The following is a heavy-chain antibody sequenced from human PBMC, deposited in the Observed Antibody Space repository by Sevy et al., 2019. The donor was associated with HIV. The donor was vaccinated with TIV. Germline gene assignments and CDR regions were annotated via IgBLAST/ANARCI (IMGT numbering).Heavy chain of an antibody. CDR3: AKEGLVRGIKTEAFDI. V-gene: IGHV3-30*02. Sequence: GGSLRLSCAASGFIFRDYGMHWVRQAPGKGLEWVTFITFDGRNKNYGASVRGRFTISRDKAKNTLYVQMNSLRDEDTAVYYCAKEGLVRGIKTEAFDIWGQGTMVTVSS. CDR1: GFIFRDYG. CDR2: ITFDGRNK. J-gene: IGHJ3*02. D-gene: IGHD3-10*01.